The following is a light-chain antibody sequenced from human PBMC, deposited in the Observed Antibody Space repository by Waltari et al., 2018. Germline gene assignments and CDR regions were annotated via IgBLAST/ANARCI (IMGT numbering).Light chain of an antibody. CDR1: PTINTF. CDR2: AAS. J-gene: IGKJ4*01. V-gene: IGKV1-39*01. CDR3: QQSYYTPPT. Sequence: IQMTQSPSSLSASVGDRVPITCRASPTINTFLNWYQRKPGTAPKLLIYAASSLHSGVPSRFSGSGSGTDFTLTISSLQPEDFATYYGQQSYYTPPTFGGGTKIEIK.